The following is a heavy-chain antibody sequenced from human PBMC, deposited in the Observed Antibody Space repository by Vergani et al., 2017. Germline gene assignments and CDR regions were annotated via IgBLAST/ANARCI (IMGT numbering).Heavy chain of an antibody. J-gene: IGHJ6*02. D-gene: IGHD3-16*01. CDR1: GGSISSSRHF. V-gene: IGHV4-39*01. CDR3: ARHDSGHYDASYYGLDV. CDR2: IYYTGSA. Sequence: QLQLHKSGPGLVKPSETLSLTCTLSGGSISSSRHFWGWLRQTPGKGLEWIGSIYYTGSAYYNPSLKSRVSISVDASKNQFSLKLSSVTAADAAVYYCARHDSGHYDASYYGLDVWGQGTTVTVSS.